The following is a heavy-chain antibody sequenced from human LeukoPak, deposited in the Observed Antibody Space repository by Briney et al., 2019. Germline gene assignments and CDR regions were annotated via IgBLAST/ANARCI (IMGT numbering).Heavy chain of an antibody. J-gene: IGHJ4*02. D-gene: IGHD5-24*01. CDR3: ARDGPVREFDY. CDR1: GGSISSYY. CDR2: IYYSGST. Sequence: SETLSLTCTVSGGSISSYYWSWIRQPPGKGLEWIGYIYYSGSTNYNPSLKSRVTISVDTSKDQFSLKLSSVTAADTAVYYCARDGPVREFDYWGQGTLVTVSS. V-gene: IGHV4-59*01.